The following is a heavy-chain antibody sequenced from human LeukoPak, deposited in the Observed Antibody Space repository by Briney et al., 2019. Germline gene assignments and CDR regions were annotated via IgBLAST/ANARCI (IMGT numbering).Heavy chain of an antibody. D-gene: IGHD6-13*01. CDR3: ARDLLTDYSSSWFYNWFDP. V-gene: IGHV4-39*07. J-gene: IGHJ5*02. CDR1: GFTFSSSAM. CDR2: IYYSGST. Sequence: GSLRLSCAASGFTFSSSAMSWVRQPPGKGLEWIGSIYYSGSTYYNPSLKSRVTISVDTPKNQFSLKLSSVTAADTAVYYCARDLLTDYSSSWFYNWFDPWGQGTLVTVSS.